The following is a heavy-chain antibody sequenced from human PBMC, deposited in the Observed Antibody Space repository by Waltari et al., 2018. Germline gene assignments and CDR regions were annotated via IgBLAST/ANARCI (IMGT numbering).Heavy chain of an antibody. Sequence: QVQLQESGPGLVKPSETLSLTCTVSGGSISSYYWSWIRQPAGKGLEWIGRIYTSGSTNYNPSLKSRVTMSVDTSKNQFSLKLSSVTAADTAVYYCARAGSMVRGVQDYYYYMDVWGKGTTVTVSS. V-gene: IGHV4-4*07. CDR3: ARAGSMVRGVQDYYYYMDV. J-gene: IGHJ6*03. CDR1: GGSISSYY. CDR2: IYTSGST. D-gene: IGHD3-10*01.